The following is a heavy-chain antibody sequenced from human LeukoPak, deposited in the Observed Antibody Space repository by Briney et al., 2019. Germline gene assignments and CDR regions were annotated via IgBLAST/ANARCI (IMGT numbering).Heavy chain of an antibody. Sequence: GGSLRLSCAASGFTFSNYWMHWVRQAPGKGLVWVTRINSDGSSTTSADSVKGRFTISRDNAKNTLYLQMNSLRAEDTAVYYCAKGGATVIDYWGQGTLVTVSS. CDR1: GFTFSNYW. V-gene: IGHV3-74*01. J-gene: IGHJ4*02. D-gene: IGHD4-17*01. CDR3: AKGGATVIDY. CDR2: INSDGSST.